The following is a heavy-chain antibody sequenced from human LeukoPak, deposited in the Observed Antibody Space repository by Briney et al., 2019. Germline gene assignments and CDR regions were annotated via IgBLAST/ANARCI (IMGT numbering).Heavy chain of an antibody. V-gene: IGHV1-18*01. Sequence: ASVKVSCKASGYTFTSYGISWVRQAPGQGLEWMGWISAYNGNTNYAQKLQGRVTMTTDTSTSTAYMELRSLRSDDTAVYYCARDSGNGGSTSSYPFDPWGQGTLVTVSS. CDR1: GYTFTSYG. CDR2: ISAYNGNT. D-gene: IGHD2-2*01. CDR3: ARDSGNGGSTSSYPFDP. J-gene: IGHJ5*02.